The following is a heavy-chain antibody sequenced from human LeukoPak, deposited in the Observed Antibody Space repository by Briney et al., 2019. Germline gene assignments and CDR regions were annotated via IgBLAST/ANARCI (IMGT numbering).Heavy chain of an antibody. CDR1: GGSISSSSYY. CDR3: ARQGESYYDFWSGYSTFDY. J-gene: IGHJ4*02. V-gene: IGHV4-39*01. CDR2: IYYSGST. D-gene: IGHD3-3*01. Sequence: PSETLSLTCTVSGGSISSSSYYWGWIRQPPGKGLEWIGSIYYSGSTYYNPSLKSRVTISVDTSKNQFSLKLSSVTAADTAVYYCARQGESYYDFWSGYSTFDYWGQGTLVTVSS.